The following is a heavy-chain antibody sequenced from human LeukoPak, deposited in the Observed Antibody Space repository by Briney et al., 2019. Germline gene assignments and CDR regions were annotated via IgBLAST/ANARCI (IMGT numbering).Heavy chain of an antibody. J-gene: IGHJ3*02. CDR1: GGSISSGDYY. Sequence: SETLSRTGTGSGGSISSGDYYWSWIRQPPGKGLEWIGYSDYSGSTYYSPALKSRVTISVDTSKYQFSPKLSSVTAADTAGDYYARTASGYASTDAFDIWGQGTLVTVSS. V-gene: IGHV4-30-4*01. D-gene: IGHD6-25*01. CDR2: SDYSGST. CDR3: ARTASGYASTDAFDI.